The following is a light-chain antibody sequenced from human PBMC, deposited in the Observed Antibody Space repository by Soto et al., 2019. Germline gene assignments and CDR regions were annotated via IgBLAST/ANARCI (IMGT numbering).Light chain of an antibody. Sequence: DIQMTQSPSTLSASVGDRVTITCRASQSISSWLAWYQQKPGKAPKLLIYDASSLESGVPSRFSGSGSGTEFTLTISSLQPDHFATYYCQQWTFGQGTKVEIK. V-gene: IGKV1-5*01. CDR2: DAS. CDR3: QQWT. CDR1: QSISSW. J-gene: IGKJ1*01.